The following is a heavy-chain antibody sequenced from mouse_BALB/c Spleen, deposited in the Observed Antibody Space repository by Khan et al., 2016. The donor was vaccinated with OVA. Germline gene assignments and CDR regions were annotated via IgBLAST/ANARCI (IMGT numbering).Heavy chain of an antibody. V-gene: IGHV1-77*01. CDR1: GYTFTDYY. D-gene: IGHD1-2*01. CDR2: IYPVSGNT. CDR3: ARRNYFGYTFAY. Sequence: QVQLQQSGAELARPGASVKLSCKASGYTFTDYYINWVKQRTGQGLEWIGEIYPVSGNTYYNEKFKDKATLTADKSSTTAYMQLSSLASEDSAVYFCARRNYFGYTFAYWGQGTLVTVSA. J-gene: IGHJ3*01.